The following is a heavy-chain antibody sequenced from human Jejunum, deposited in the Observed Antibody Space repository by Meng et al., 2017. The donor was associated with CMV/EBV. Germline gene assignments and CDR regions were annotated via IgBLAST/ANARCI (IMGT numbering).Heavy chain of an antibody. CDR1: GFAVNVYY. V-gene: IGHV3-53*01. Sequence: VLVVESVGDLCQSGGSLKLSRAASGFAVNVYYMSWVRQAPGKGLEWVSIIYSGGTTYYADSVKGRFTISRDISKNTLYLQMTSLRADDTAVYYCARARGYTTSGSFDCWGQGTLVTVSS. CDR2: IYSGGTT. CDR3: ARARGYTTSGSFDC. J-gene: IGHJ4*02. D-gene: IGHD5-12*01.